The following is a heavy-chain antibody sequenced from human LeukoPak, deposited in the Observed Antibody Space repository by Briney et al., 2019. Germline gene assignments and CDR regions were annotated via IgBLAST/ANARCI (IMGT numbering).Heavy chain of an antibody. CDR3: ARHYNWNFRFDP. Sequence: SETLSLTCTVSGGSITSSYWTWIRQSPGKGLEWIVYISNSGSTNYNPSLKSRVTISLDMSKNQFSLKLSSVTAADTAVYYCARHYNWNFRFDPWGQGTLVTVSS. CDR1: GGSITSSY. J-gene: IGHJ5*02. CDR2: ISNSGST. V-gene: IGHV4-59*08. D-gene: IGHD1-7*01.